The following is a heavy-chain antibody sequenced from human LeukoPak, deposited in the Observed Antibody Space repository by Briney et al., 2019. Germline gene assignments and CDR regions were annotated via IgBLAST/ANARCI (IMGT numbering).Heavy chain of an antibody. J-gene: IGHJ4*02. CDR1: GGSFSGYY. CDR3: ARTVHYYDSSGYYRGRPLDY. D-gene: IGHD3-22*01. V-gene: IGHV4-34*01. CDR2: INHSGST. Sequence: SETLSLTCAVYGGSFSGYYWSWIRQPPGKGLEWIGEINHSGSTNYNPSLKSRVTISVDTSKNQFSLKPSSVTAADTAVYYCARTVHYYDSSGYYRGRPLDYWGQGTLVTVSS.